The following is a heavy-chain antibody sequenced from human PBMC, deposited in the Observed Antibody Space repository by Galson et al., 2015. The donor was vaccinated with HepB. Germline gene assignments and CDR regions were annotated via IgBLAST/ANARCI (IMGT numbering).Heavy chain of an antibody. CDR2: INWNGGST. CDR1: GFTFDDYG. D-gene: IGHD3-10*01. CDR3: AKGGARFGEPTRWGAFDI. Sequence: SLRLSCAASGFTFDDYGMSWVRQAPGKGLEWVSGINWNGGSTGYADSVKGRLTISRDNAKNSLYLQMNSLRAEDTALYYCAKGGARFGEPTRWGAFDIWGQGTMVTVSS. V-gene: IGHV3-20*04. J-gene: IGHJ3*02.